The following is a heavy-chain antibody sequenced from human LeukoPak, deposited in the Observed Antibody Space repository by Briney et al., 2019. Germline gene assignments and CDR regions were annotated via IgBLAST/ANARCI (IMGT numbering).Heavy chain of an antibody. CDR3: AKEENDGYSPVDY. Sequence: GGSLRLSCAASGFTFSNCAMSWVRQAPGKGLEWVSAISGSGDSTYYADSVKGRFTISRDNSKNTLYLQMNSLRAEDTAVYYCAKEENDGYSPVDYWGQGTLVTVSS. CDR1: GFTFSNCA. J-gene: IGHJ4*02. D-gene: IGHD5-24*01. CDR2: ISGSGDST. V-gene: IGHV3-23*01.